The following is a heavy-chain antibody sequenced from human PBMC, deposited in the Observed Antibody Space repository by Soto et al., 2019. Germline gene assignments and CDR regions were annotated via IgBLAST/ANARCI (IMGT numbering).Heavy chain of an antibody. CDR3: AKDWVGGSNNYQLDY. Sequence: ASVKVSCKASGYTFTSYGISWVRQAPGQGLEWMGWISAYNGNTNYAQKLQGRVTMTTDTSTSTAYMELRSLRVEDTAIYYCAKDWVGGSNNYQLDYWGQGTAVTVYS. CDR1: GYTFTSYG. V-gene: IGHV1-18*01. CDR2: ISAYNGNT. D-gene: IGHD1-26*01. J-gene: IGHJ4*02.